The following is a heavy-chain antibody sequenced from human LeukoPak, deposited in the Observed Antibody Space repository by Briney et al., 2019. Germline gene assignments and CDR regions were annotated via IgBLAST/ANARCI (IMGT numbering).Heavy chain of an antibody. V-gene: IGHV3-30*04. CDR1: GFTFSSYA. CDR2: ISYDGTNK. CDR3: ARSNYYDSRSWGFDI. D-gene: IGHD3-22*01. J-gene: IGHJ3*02. Sequence: GRSLRLSCAASGFTFSSYAMHWVRQAPGKGLEWVTIISYDGTNKYYADSVKGRFTISRDNSKNALFLQMNSLRAEDTAVYYCARSNYYDSRSWGFDIWGQGTMVTVSS.